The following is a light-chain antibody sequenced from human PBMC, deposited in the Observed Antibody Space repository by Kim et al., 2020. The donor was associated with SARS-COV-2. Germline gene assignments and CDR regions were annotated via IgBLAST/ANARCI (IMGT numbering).Light chain of an antibody. Sequence: IQLTQSPPSLSASVGDRVTITCRASQGSSSYVAWYQQKPQKAPKLLIYAASTLHSGVPSRFSGRGSGTDFTLTITYLQPGHCATYYCQQHDTPPWTFGPGTKVDIK. V-gene: IGKV1-9*01. CDR3: QQHDTPPWT. CDR2: AAS. J-gene: IGKJ1*01. CDR1: QGSSSY.